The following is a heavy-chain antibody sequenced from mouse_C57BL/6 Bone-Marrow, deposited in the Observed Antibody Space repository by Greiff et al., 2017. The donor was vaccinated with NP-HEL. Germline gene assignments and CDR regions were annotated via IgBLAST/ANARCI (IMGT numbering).Heavy chain of an antibody. Sequence: QVQLQQPGAELVKPGASVKLSCKASGYTFTSYWMHWVKQRPGQGLEWIGMIHPNSGSTNYNEKFKSKATLTVDKSSSTAYMQLSSLPSEDSAVYYCAKLGRGGYFDVWGTGTTLTVSS. CDR1: GYTFTSYW. CDR3: AKLGRGGYFDV. J-gene: IGHJ1*03. D-gene: IGHD4-1*01. CDR2: IHPNSGST. V-gene: IGHV1-64*01.